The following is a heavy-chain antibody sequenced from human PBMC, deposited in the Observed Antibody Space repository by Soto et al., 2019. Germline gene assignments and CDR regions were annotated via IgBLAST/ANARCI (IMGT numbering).Heavy chain of an antibody. CDR3: TTEDYDFWSGYLTH. D-gene: IGHD3-3*01. J-gene: IGHJ4*02. CDR2: IKSKTDGGTT. CDR1: GFTFSNAW. Sequence: GGSLRLSCAASGFTFSNAWMSWVRQAPGKGLEWVGRIKSKTDGGTTDYAAPVKGRFTISRDDSKNTLYLQMNSLKTEDTAVYYCTTEDYDFWSGYLTHWGQGTLVTVSS. V-gene: IGHV3-15*01.